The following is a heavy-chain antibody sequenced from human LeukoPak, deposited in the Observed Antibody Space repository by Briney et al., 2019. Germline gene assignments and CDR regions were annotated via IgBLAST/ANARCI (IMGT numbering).Heavy chain of an antibody. CDR2: VNHGETT. J-gene: IGHJ3*02. D-gene: IGHD2-2*02. V-gene: IGHV4-34*01. CDR3: GRQYCSSTSCYTYGAFDI. Sequence: PSETLSLTGAGYGGSFSGYYWGWIRQPPGNGLEWIVEVNHGETTYYNPSLKSGATISVDTSKNQFFLKLSPVTAADTADYYSGRQYCSSTSCYTYGAFDIWGQGTKVTVSS. CDR1: GGSFSGYY.